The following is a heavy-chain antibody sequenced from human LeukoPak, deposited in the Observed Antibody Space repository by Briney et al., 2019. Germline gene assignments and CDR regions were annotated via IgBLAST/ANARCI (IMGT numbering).Heavy chain of an antibody. D-gene: IGHD3-10*01. V-gene: IGHV4-59*01. Sequence: SETLSLTCTVSGGSISSYYWSWIRQPPGKGLEWIGYIYYSGSTNYNPSLKSRVTISVDTSKNQFSLKLSSVTAADTAAYYCARNVLLWFGELSNAFDIWGQGTMVTVSS. J-gene: IGHJ3*02. CDR3: ARNVLLWFGELSNAFDI. CDR1: GGSISSYY. CDR2: IYYSGST.